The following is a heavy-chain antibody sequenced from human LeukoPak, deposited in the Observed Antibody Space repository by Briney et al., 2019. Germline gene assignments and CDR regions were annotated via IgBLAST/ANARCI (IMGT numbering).Heavy chain of an antibody. CDR2: IRYDGNNK. Sequence: GGSLRLACAASGFTFSSYGMHWVRQAPGKGLEWVAFIRYDGNNKYYADSVKGRFTISRDNSKNTLYLQMNSLRTEDTAVYYCARGTTGLRYFDWLPYYFDYWGQGTLVTVSS. J-gene: IGHJ4*02. D-gene: IGHD3-9*01. CDR1: GFTFSSYG. V-gene: IGHV3-30*02. CDR3: ARGTTGLRYFDWLPYYFDY.